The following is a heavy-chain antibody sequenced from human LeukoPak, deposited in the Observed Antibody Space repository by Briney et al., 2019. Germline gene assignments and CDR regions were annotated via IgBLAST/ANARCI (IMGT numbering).Heavy chain of an antibody. CDR1: GFTFSSYA. Sequence: GRSLRLSCAASGFTFSSYAMHWVRQAPGKGLEWVAVISYDGSNKYYADSVKGRFTISRDNSKNTLYLQMNSLRSEDTAVYYCARGPTAQWYSAVATIGYKSGDWFDSWGQGTLDTVSS. J-gene: IGHJ5*01. D-gene: IGHD5-12*01. CDR2: ISYDGSNK. V-gene: IGHV3-30*04. CDR3: ARGPTAQWYSAVATIGYKSGDWFDS.